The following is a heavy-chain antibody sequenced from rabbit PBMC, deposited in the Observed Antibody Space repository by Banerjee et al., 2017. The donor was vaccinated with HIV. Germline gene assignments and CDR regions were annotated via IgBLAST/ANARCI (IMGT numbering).Heavy chain of an antibody. CDR3: ARDLAGVIGWNFNL. Sequence: QEQLEESGGGLVTLGGSLKLSCKASGIDFSTYGISWVRQAPGKGLEWIACIYAGSSGSTHYASWAKGRFTISKTSSTTVTLQMTSLTAADTATYFCARDLAGVIGWNFNLWGPGTLVTVS. CDR1: GIDFSTYG. V-gene: IGHV1S45*01. J-gene: IGHJ4*01. D-gene: IGHD4-1*01. CDR2: IYAGSSGST.